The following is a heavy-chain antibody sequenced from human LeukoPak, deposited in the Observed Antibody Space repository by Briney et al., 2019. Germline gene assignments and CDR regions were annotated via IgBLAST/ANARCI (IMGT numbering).Heavy chain of an antibody. CDR1: GGSVTSKTYY. Sequence: SATLSLTCTVSGGSVTSKTYYWGWIRQPPGKGLEWVGTSHYNGNTYYNLALKSRVSISVDTSKNQFSLKLSSVTAADTAVYYCARSPRVGTDTVTTYYFDYWGQGTLVTISS. V-gene: IGHV4-39*07. CDR2: SHYNGNT. D-gene: IGHD4-11*01. J-gene: IGHJ4*02. CDR3: ARSPRVGTDTVTTYYFDY.